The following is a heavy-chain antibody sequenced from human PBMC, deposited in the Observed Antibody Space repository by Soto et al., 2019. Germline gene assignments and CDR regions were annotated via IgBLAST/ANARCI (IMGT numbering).Heavy chain of an antibody. CDR1: GGSISSSSYY. D-gene: IGHD3-22*01. Sequence: SETLSLTCTVSGGSISSSSYYWGCIRHPPGKGLEWIGSIYYSGSTYYNPSLKSRVTISVDTSKNQFSLKLSSVTAADTAVYYCARQNRRRQGSPMIVVVTTLDYWGQGTLVTVSS. CDR2: IYYSGST. J-gene: IGHJ4*02. CDR3: ARQNRRRQGSPMIVVVTTLDY. V-gene: IGHV4-39*01.